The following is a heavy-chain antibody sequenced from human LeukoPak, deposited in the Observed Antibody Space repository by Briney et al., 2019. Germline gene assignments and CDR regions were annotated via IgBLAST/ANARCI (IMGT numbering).Heavy chain of an antibody. D-gene: IGHD3-22*01. CDR2: IYYSGST. CDR1: GGSISSSSYY. V-gene: IGHV4-39*01. CDR3: ARLYYDSSGYYQICYFDY. Sequence: SETLSLTCTVSGGSISSSSYYWGWIRQPPGKGLEGIGSIYYSGSTYYNPSLKRRVTISVDTSKNQFSLNLSSVTAADTAVYYCARLYYDSSGYYQICYFDYWGQGTLVTVSS. J-gene: IGHJ4*02.